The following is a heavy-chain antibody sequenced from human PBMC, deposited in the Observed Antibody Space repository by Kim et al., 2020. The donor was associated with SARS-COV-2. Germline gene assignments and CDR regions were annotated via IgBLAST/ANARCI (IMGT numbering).Heavy chain of an antibody. J-gene: IGHJ4*02. CDR3: AKDPHSGGFFDY. V-gene: IGHV3-23*01. D-gene: IGHD3-10*01. CDR2: ISSSGGST. CDR1: GFTFSSYA. Sequence: GGSLRLSCAASGFTFSSYAMSWVRQAPGKGLEWVSAISSSGGSTYYADSVKGRFTISRDNSKNTLYLQMNSLRAEDTAVYYCAKDPHSGGFFDYWGQGTLVTVSS.